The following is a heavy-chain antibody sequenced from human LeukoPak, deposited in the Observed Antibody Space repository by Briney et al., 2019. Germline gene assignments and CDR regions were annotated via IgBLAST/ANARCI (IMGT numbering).Heavy chain of an antibody. V-gene: IGHV1-24*01. CDR1: GYTFTELS. Sequence: ASVKVSCKVSGYTFTELSTHRVRQVRGKGLEWVGTFDPEDGKTLSAQKFQGRVALTEDSSTNTAYMELSSLTSEDTGIYYCATPLRASRSPIMDVWGQGTTVTVS. CDR3: ATPLRASRSPIMDV. J-gene: IGHJ6*02. CDR2: FDPEDGKT. D-gene: IGHD3-10*01.